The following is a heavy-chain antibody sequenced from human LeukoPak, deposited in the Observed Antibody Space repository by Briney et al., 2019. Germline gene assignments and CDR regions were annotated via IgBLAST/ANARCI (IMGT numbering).Heavy chain of an antibody. D-gene: IGHD5-18*01. CDR1: GFTFSSSG. J-gene: IGHJ3*02. CDR2: ISYDGSNK. V-gene: IGHV3-30*03. Sequence: PGRSLRLSCAASGFTFSSSGMHWVRQAPGKGLEWVAVISYDGSNKYYADSVKGRFTISRDNAKNSLYLQMNSLRAEDTAVYYCASQYSYGFFVYAFDIWGQGTMVTVSS. CDR3: ASQYSYGFFVYAFDI.